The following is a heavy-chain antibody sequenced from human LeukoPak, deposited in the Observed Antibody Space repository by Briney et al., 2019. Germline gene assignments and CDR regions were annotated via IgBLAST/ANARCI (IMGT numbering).Heavy chain of an antibody. D-gene: IGHD3-10*01. Sequence: GASVKVSCKASGYTFTTYAMQWVRQAPGQRPEWMGWINAGNGITYYSQKFQGRVTITRDTSASTAYMELSSLRSEDTAVYYCAREVSGSGGYFQHWGQGTLVTVSS. CDR3: AREVSGSGGYFQH. V-gene: IGHV1-3*01. J-gene: IGHJ1*01. CDR2: INAGNGIT. CDR1: GYTFTTYA.